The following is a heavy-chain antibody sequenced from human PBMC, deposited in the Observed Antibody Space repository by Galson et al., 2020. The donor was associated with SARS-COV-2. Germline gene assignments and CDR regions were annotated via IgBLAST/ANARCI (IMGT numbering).Heavy chain of an antibody. CDR1: GFTFSSYG. CDR2: ICYGGSNN. D-gene: IGHD3-16*01. V-gene: IGHV3-33*08. CDR3: ASEAMGGGGEVY. Sequence: GGSLRLSCAASGFTFSSYGMNWVRQAPGKGLEWVAVICYGGSNNYYADSEKGRFTISRDKSKNSRYLQMNILRAEDTAVYYCASEAMGGGGEVYWGQGTLVTVSS. J-gene: IGHJ4*02.